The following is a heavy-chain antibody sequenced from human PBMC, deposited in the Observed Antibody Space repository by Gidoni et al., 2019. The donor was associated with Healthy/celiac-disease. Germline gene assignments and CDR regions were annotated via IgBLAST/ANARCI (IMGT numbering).Heavy chain of an antibody. J-gene: IGHJ3*02. V-gene: IGHV4-39*01. CDR3: ARGAPEYYDFWSGYYGAFDI. Sequence: EWIGSIYYSGSTYYNPSLKSRVTISVDTSKNQFSLKLSSVTAADTAVYYCARGAPEYYDFWSGYYGAFDIWGQGTMVTVSS. D-gene: IGHD3-3*01. CDR2: IYYSGST.